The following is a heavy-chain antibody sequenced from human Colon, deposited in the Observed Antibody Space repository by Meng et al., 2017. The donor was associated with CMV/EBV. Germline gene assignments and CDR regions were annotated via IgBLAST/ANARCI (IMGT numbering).Heavy chain of an antibody. D-gene: IGHD3-10*01. Sequence: GESLKISCTASGFPFSDYDMPWVRQVTGKGLEWLSSIANGHDTYYADSVKGRFTIFRENAKNSLYLQMNSLTVEDTAVYFCARGRLHGFAAWGQGTLVTVSS. CDR1: GFPFSDYD. CDR3: ARGRLHGFAA. V-gene: IGHV3-13*01. CDR2: IANGHDT. J-gene: IGHJ5*02.